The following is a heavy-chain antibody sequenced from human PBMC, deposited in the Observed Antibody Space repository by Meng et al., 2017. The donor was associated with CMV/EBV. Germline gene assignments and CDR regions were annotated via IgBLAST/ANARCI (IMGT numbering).Heavy chain of an antibody. D-gene: IGHD6-6*01. CDR3: ARNIAARTYYYCYYGMDV. CDR2: ISYDGSNK. J-gene: IGHJ6*02. CDR1: GFTFSSYA. Sequence: GGSLRLSCAASGFTFSSYAMHWVRQAPGKGLEWVAVISYDGSNKYYADSVKGRFTISRDNSKNTLYLQMNSLRAEDTAVYYCARNIAARTYYYCYYGMDVWGQGTTVTVSS. V-gene: IGHV3-30*04.